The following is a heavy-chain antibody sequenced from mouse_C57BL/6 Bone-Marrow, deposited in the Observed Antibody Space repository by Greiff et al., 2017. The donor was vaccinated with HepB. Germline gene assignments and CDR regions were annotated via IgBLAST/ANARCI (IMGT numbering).Heavy chain of an antibody. CDR2: IWRGGST. V-gene: IGHV2-5*01. CDR1: GFSLTSYG. Sequence: QVQLQQSGPGLVQPSQSLSITCTVSGFSLTSYGVHWVRQSPGKGLEWLGVIWRGGSTDYNAAFMSRLSITKDNSKSQVFFKMNSLQADDTAIYYCATIYDGYYGGFAYWGQGTLVTVSA. J-gene: IGHJ3*01. CDR3: ATIYDGYYGGFAY. D-gene: IGHD2-3*01.